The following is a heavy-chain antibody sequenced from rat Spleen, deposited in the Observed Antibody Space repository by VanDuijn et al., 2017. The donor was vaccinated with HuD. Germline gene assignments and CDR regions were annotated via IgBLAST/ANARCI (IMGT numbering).Heavy chain of an antibody. CDR1: GFPFSNYQ. Sequence: EVQLVESGGGLVQPGRSMKLSCAASGFPFSNYQMAWVRQAPTTGPEWVASISSGGGNTYYRDSVKGRFTISRDNAKSTLYLQMDSLRSEDTATYYCARGSPFDYWGQGVMVTVSS. J-gene: IGHJ2*01. D-gene: IGHD5-1*01. CDR2: ISSGGGNT. CDR3: ARGSPFDY. V-gene: IGHV5-25*01.